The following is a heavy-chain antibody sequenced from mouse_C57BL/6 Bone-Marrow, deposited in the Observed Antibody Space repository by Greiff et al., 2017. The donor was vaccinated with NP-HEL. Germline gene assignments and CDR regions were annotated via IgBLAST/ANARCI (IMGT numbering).Heavy chain of an antibody. CDR3: ARDLLLRRGYFDV. CDR1: GFTFSSYA. CDR2: TSAVVLSP. V-gene: IGHV5-4*01. J-gene: IGHJ1*03. D-gene: IGHD1-1*01. Sequence: DVMLVESGGGLVKPGGSLKLSCAASGFTFSSYAMSWVRQTPEKRLEWVATTSAVVLSPSYPSPLHFLFPISRDNAKNNLYLQMSHLKSEDTAMYYCARDLLLRRGYFDVWGTGTTVTVSS.